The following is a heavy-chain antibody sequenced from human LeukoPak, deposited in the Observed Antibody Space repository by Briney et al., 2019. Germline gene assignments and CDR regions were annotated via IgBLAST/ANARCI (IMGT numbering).Heavy chain of an antibody. D-gene: IGHD5-18*01. Sequence: GGSLRLSCAASGFTVSSNYMSWVRQAPGKGLEWVSVIYSGGSTYYADSVKGRSTISRDNSKNTLYLQMNSLRAEDTAVYYCASNVDTAMVGGDYYFDYWGQGTLVTVSS. CDR3: ASNVDTAMVGGDYYFDY. CDR2: IYSGGST. J-gene: IGHJ4*02. V-gene: IGHV3-66*01. CDR1: GFTVSSNY.